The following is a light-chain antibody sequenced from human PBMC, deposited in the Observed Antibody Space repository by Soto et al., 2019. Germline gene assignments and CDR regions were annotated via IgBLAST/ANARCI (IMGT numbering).Light chain of an antibody. CDR1: QSVSNN. CDR2: GAS. J-gene: IGKJ4*01. V-gene: IGKV3-15*01. CDR3: QRYNNWPLT. Sequence: EIVMTQSPATLSVSPGERAALSCRASQSVSNNLAWYQQKPGQAPRLLDDGASTRATGVPAGFRGSGSGTEFTLSSSSLQSGDFAVYYCQRYNNWPLTFGGGTKVQI.